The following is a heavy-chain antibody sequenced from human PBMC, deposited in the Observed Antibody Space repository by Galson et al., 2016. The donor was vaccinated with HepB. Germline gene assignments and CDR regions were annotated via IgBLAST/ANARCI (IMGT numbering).Heavy chain of an antibody. CDR2: IRSKASGGST. D-gene: IGHD3-3*01. CDR3: TRDPGGTSYDFWSGFYTDYYYYGLDV. J-gene: IGHJ6*02. V-gene: IGHV3-49*03. CDR1: GFTFGDYA. Sequence: SLRLSCAASGFTFGDYAMHWFRQSPGKGLEWVGFIRSKASGGSTEYAASVKGRFTISRDDSRSIAYLQMNSLKTEDTAVCFCTRDPGGTSYDFWSGFYTDYYYYGLDVWGQGTTVTVSS.